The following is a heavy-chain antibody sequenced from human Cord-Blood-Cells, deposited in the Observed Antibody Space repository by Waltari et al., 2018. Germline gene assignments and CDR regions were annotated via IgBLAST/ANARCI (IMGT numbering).Heavy chain of an antibody. D-gene: IGHD3-10*01. V-gene: IGHV3-30*04. CDR1: GCTSSSYV. J-gene: IGHJ4*02. Sequence: QVQLVESGGGVVQLGRSLRLSCAASGCTSSSYVMHCVRQAPGKGLEWVAVISYDGSNKYYADSVKGRFTISRDNSKSTLYLQMNGLRAEETAVYYCARDRSYYFDYWGQGTLVTVSS. CDR3: ARDRSYYFDY. CDR2: ISYDGSNK.